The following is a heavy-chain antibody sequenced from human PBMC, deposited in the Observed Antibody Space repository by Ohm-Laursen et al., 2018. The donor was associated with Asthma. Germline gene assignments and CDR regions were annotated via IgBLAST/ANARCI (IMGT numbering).Heavy chain of an antibody. D-gene: IGHD4-11*01. CDR2: IKEDGSEE. Sequence: SLRLSCTASGLTLSSYWMTWVRQAPGKGPEWVAHIKEDGSEESYLASVKGRFTISRDNAKNSLYLQMNSLRAEDTAVYYCARFGRDYRSHGMDVWGQGTTVTVSS. J-gene: IGHJ6*02. CDR1: GLTLSSYW. CDR3: ARFGRDYRSHGMDV. V-gene: IGHV3-7*05.